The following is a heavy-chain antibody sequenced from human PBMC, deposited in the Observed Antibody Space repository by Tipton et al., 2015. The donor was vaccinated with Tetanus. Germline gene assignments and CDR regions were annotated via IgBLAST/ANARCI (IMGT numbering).Heavy chain of an antibody. J-gene: IGHJ4*02. CDR2: ISYKGST. Sequence: TLSLTCIVSGGSISSSSYYWGWIRQPPGKGLEWIGSISYKGSTYYNPSLKSRVTMSVDTSKNQFSLRLRSVTAADTAVFYCAGLYYYDSASYLLYWGQGTLVTVSS. CDR1: GGSISSSSYY. CDR3: AGLYYYDSASYLLY. V-gene: IGHV4-39*01. D-gene: IGHD3-10*01.